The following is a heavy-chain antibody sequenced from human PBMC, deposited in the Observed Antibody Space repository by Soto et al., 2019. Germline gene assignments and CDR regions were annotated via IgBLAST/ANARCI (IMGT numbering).Heavy chain of an antibody. CDR3: ARCYGDLCFDI. CDR1: GFTFSSYA. Sequence: GGSLRLSCAASGFTFSSYAMHWVRQAPGKGLEWVAVISYDGSNKYYADSVKGRFTISRDNSKNTLYLQMNSLRAEDTAVYYCARCYGDLCFDIWGQGTMVTVSS. V-gene: IGHV3-30-3*01. D-gene: IGHD4-17*01. CDR2: ISYDGSNK. J-gene: IGHJ3*02.